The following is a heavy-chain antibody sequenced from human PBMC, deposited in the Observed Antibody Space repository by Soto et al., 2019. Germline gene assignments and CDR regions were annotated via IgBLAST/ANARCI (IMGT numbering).Heavy chain of an antibody. Sequence: QVQLQESGPGLLKPSQTLSLTCTVSGAFLNYDAYYWSWVRQHPGKGLEWIGYIYYSGATYYNPSLESRVTISLDTPKNHFSLKLTSVSAADTAVYFCARGGRRGDVFDIWGQGTMVAVSS. V-gene: IGHV4-31*03. CDR2: IYYSGAT. J-gene: IGHJ3*02. D-gene: IGHD1-1*01. CDR1: GAFLNYDAYY. CDR3: ARGGRRGDVFDI.